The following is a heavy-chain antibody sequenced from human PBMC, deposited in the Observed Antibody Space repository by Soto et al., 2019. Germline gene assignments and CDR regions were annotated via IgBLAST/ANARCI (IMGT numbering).Heavy chain of an antibody. Sequence: EVQLVESGGGLVQPGGSLRLSCAASGFTFSSYWMHWVHQAPGKGLVWVSRINSDGSSTSYADSVKGRFTISRDNAKNTLYLQMNSLRAEDTAVYYCARGPEYCSGGSCYDYWGQGTLVTVSS. CDR3: ARGPEYCSGGSCYDY. CDR1: GFTFSSYW. CDR2: INSDGSST. D-gene: IGHD2-15*01. V-gene: IGHV3-74*01. J-gene: IGHJ4*02.